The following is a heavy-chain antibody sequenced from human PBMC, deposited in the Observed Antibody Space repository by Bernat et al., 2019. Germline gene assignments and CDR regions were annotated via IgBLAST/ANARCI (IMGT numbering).Heavy chain of an antibody. CDR2: IYYSGST. CDR1: GGSISSSSYY. V-gene: IGHV4-39*01. Sequence: QLQLQESGPGLVKPSETLSLTCTVSGGSISSSSYYWGWIRQPPGKGLEWIGSIYYSGSTYYNPSLKSRVTISVDTSKNQFSLKLSSVTAADTAVYYCASGFYDILTGYYNPNNYFDYWGQGTLVTVSS. J-gene: IGHJ4*02. CDR3: ASGFYDILTGYYNPNNYFDY. D-gene: IGHD3-9*01.